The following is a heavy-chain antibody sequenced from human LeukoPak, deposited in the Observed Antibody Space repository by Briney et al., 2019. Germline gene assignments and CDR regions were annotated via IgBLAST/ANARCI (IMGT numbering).Heavy chain of an antibody. CDR3: ARHRGDGYNSYYYYYYMDV. V-gene: IGHV5-51*01. CDR1: GYCFTSYW. Sequence: NLGESLKISCKGSGYCFTSYWIGWVRQMPGKGLEWMGIIYPGDSDTRYSPSFQGQVTISADKSISTAYLQWSSLKASDTAMYYCARHRGDGYNSYYYYYYMDVWGKGTTVTISS. J-gene: IGHJ6*03. CDR2: IYPGDSDT. D-gene: IGHD5-24*01.